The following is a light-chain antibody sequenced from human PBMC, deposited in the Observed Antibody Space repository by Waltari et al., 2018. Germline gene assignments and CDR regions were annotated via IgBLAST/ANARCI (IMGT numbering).Light chain of an antibody. V-gene: IGKV3-20*01. CDR2: GAS. CDR3: QQYDTSPFT. J-gene: IGKJ3*01. CDR1: QSVSNSY. Sequence: EIVLTQSPGTLSLSPGERATLPCRASQSVSNSYLVWYQQKPGQAPRLLIYGASSRATGIPDRFSGSGSGTDFTLTISRLEPEDFAVYYCQQYDTSPFTFGPGTKVDIK.